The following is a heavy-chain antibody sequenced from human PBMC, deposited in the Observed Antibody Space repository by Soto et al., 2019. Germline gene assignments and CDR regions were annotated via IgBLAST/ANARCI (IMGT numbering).Heavy chain of an antibody. CDR2: INAGNGNT. Sequence: GASVKVACKASGYTFTSYAMHWVRQAPGQRLEWMGWINAGNGNTKYSQKFQGRVTITRDTSASTAYMELSSLRSEDTAVYYCARDLNADYYDSSGSKTPFDYWGQGTLVTVSS. CDR1: GYTFTSYA. J-gene: IGHJ4*02. D-gene: IGHD3-22*01. CDR3: ARDLNADYYDSSGSKTPFDY. V-gene: IGHV1-3*01.